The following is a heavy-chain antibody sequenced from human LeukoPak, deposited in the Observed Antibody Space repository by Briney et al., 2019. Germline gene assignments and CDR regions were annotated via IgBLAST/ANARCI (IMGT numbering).Heavy chain of an antibody. CDR3: AKDSDDFWSGYYNYYYYGMDV. CDR1: GFTFSSYG. CDR2: ISYDGSNK. D-gene: IGHD3-3*01. J-gene: IGHJ6*02. Sequence: GRSLRLSCAASGFTFSSYGMHWVRQAPGKGLEWVAVISYDGSNKYYADSVKGRFTISRDNSKNTLYLQMNSLRAEDTAVYYCAKDSDDFWSGYYNYYYYGMDVWGQGTRSPSP. V-gene: IGHV3-30*18.